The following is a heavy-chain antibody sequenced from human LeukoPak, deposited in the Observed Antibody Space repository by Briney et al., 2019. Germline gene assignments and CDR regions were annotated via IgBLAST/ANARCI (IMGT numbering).Heavy chain of an antibody. CDR1: GFTFSDYY. CDR3: AREDIVATFDY. CDR2: IRSSGSTI. D-gene: IGHD5-12*01. V-gene: IGHV3-11*04. Sequence: GGSLRLSCAASGFTFSDYYMSWIRQAPGRGLEWVSYIRSSGSTIYYADSVKGRFTTSRDNAKNSLYLQMNSLRAEDTAVYYCAREDIVATFDYWGQGTLVTVSS. J-gene: IGHJ4*02.